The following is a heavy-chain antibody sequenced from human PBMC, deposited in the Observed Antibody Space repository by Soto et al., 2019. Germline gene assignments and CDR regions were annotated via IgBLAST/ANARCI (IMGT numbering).Heavy chain of an antibody. J-gene: IGHJ6*02. CDR1: GFTFTSSA. D-gene: IGHD3-10*01. Sequence: ASVEVSCKASGFTFTSSAVQWVRQARGQRLEWIGWIVVGSGNTNYAQKFQERVTITRDMSTSTAYMELSSMRSEDTAVYYCAADGSGSYYGLYYYYGMDVWGQGPTITFS. CDR3: AADGSGSYYGLYYYYGMDV. CDR2: IVVGSGNT. V-gene: IGHV1-58*01.